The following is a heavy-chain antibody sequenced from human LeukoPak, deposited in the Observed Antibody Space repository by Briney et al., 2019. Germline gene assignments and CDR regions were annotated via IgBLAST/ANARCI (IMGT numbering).Heavy chain of an antibody. J-gene: IGHJ6*03. CDR1: GGSISSGCYY. CDR2: IYTSGST. D-gene: IGHD6-6*01. CDR3: ARVRYSSSSGDYYYYMDV. Sequence: SETLSLTCTVSGGSISSGCYYWSWIRQPAGKGLEWIGRIYTSGSTNYNPSLKSRVTISVDTSKNQFSLKLSSVTAADTAVYYCARVRYSSSSGDYYYYMDVWGKGTTVTVSS. V-gene: IGHV4-61*02.